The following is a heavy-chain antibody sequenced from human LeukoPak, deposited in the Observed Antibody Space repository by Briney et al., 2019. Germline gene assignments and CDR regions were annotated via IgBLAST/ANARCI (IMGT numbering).Heavy chain of an antibody. CDR3: ARGLLGNSGYSPYDV. CDR2: INAVAGTT. V-gene: IGHV1-46*01. J-gene: IGHJ3*01. D-gene: IGHD3-22*01. Sequence: GASVKVSCKASGYTFTTYYMNWVRQAPGQGLEWMGIINAVAGTTGYARKFQGRVTMTRDKSTSTVYMDLGSLRCDDTAVYYCARGLLGNSGYSPYDVSGQGTMVTASS. CDR1: GYTFTTYY.